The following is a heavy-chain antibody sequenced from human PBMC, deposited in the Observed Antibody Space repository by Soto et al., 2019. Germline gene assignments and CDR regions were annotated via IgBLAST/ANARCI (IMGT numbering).Heavy chain of an antibody. V-gene: IGHV1-18*01. D-gene: IGHD5-12*01. J-gene: IGHJ5*02. CDR1: GYTFFTYD. CDR2: ISTYSGDT. CDR3: ARHHGPTTSENWFDP. Sequence: XSGKVSFKASGYTFFTYDISWVRQAPGQGLEWMGWISTYSGDTKYAQKFQGRVTMTTDTSTTTAYLELRSLRSDDTAVYYCARHHGPTTSENWFDPWGQGTLVTVSS.